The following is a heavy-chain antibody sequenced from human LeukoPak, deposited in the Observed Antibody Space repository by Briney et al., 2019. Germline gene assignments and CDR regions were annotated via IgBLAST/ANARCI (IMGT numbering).Heavy chain of an antibody. CDR3: ARDRKSIAAAGTPDY. CDR2: ISYDGSNK. Sequence: GRSLRLSCAASGFTFSSYAMHWVRQAPGKGLEWVAVISYDGSNKYYADSVKGRFTISRDNSKNTLYLQMNSLRAEDTAVYYCARDRKSIAAAGTPDYWGQGTLVTVSS. J-gene: IGHJ4*02. CDR1: GFTFSSYA. V-gene: IGHV3-30-3*01. D-gene: IGHD6-13*01.